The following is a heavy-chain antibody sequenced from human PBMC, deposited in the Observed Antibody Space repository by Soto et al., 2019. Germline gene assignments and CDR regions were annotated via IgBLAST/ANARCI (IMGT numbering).Heavy chain of an antibody. Sequence: SETLSLTGNVSGGSISSGDYYWTWIRQSPGKGLEWIGYIYYTGSTFYSPSLKSRVTISLDTSENHFSLDMNSVTAADTAVYFFDRVSGHSARYQAVHFLHLCGQGTTVTVSS. CDR2: IYYTGST. CDR1: GGSISSGDYY. CDR3: DRVSGHSARYQAVHFLHL. D-gene: IGHD3-3*02. V-gene: IGHV4-30-4*01. J-gene: IGHJ6*02.